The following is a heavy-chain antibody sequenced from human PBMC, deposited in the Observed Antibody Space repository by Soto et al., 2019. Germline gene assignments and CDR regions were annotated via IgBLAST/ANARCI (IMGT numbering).Heavy chain of an antibody. V-gene: IGHV3-21*01. CDR3: ASHYGSGSYSYYYYYYMDV. D-gene: IGHD3-10*01. CDR1: GFTFSSYS. J-gene: IGHJ6*03. Sequence: GGSLRLSCAASGFTFSSYSMNWVRQAPGKGLEWVSSISSSSSYIYYADSVKGRFTISRANAKNSLYLQMNSLRAEDTAVYYCASHYGSGSYSYYYYYYMDVWGKGTTVTVSS. CDR2: ISSSSSYI.